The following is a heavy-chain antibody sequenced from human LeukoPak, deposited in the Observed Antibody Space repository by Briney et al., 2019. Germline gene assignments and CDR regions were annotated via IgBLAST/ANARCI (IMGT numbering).Heavy chain of an antibody. D-gene: IGHD3-16*02. CDR3: ASHYSSGSYRYTGSFDS. Sequence: SETLSLTCAVYGGSFSGYYWSWIRQPPGKGLEWIGEINHSGTTNYSPSLKSRVSISVDTSKNQFSLKLNSVTAADAAMYYCASHYSSGSYRYTGSFDSWGQGMLVNVSS. CDR2: INHSGTT. V-gene: IGHV4-34*01. CDR1: GGSFSGYY. J-gene: IGHJ4*02.